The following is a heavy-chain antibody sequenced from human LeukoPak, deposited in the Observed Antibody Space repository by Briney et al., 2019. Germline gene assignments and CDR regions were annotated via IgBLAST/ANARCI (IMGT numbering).Heavy chain of an antibody. CDR3: AKDTSDSGSFWYFDY. V-gene: IGHV3-30*18. CDR1: GFTFSRYA. J-gene: IGHJ4*02. CDR2: ISSDGSNK. Sequence: GGSLRLSCAASGFTFSRYAMHWVRQAPGKGLEWVAVISSDGSNKYYADSVKGRFTISRDNSKNTLYLQMNSLRAEDTAVYYCAKDTSDSGSFWYFDYWGQGTLVTVSS. D-gene: IGHD1-26*01.